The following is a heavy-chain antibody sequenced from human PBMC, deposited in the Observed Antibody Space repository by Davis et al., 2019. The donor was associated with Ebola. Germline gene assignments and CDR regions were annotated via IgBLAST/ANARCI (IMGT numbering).Heavy chain of an antibody. J-gene: IGHJ5*02. Sequence: ASVKVSCKASGYTFTSYYMHWVRQAPGLGLEWMGIINPSGGSTSYAQKFQGRVTMTRDTSTSTAYMELSSLRSEDTAVYYCARDPGYRSPFNRFDPWGQGTLVTVSS. V-gene: IGHV1-46*01. CDR1: GYTFTSYY. CDR2: INPSGGST. CDR3: ARDPGYRSPFNRFDP. D-gene: IGHD6-13*01.